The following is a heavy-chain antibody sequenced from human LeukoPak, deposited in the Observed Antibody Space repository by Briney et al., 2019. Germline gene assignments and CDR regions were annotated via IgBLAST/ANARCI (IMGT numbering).Heavy chain of an antibody. D-gene: IGHD5-24*01. V-gene: IGHV1-69*06. CDR1: GRTFSSYA. Sequence: GASVKVSFKASGRTFSSYAISWVRQTPPQGLEWMGGIIPIFGTANYAQKFQGRVTITADKSTSTAYMELSSLRSEDTAVYYCVSEDGYAWGQGTLVTVSS. J-gene: IGHJ4*02. CDR3: VSEDGYA. CDR2: IIPIFGTA.